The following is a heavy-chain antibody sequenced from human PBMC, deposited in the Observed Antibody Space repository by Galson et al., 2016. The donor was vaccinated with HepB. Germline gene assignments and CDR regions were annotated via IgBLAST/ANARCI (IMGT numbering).Heavy chain of an antibody. J-gene: IGHJ6*03. CDR3: ARGLRFLEWNNYYYYMDV. D-gene: IGHD3-3*01. Sequence: AISGDSVSSNSAAWNWIRQSPSRGLEWLGRTYYRSKWYSDYAISVKSRISINPDTSTNQFSLLLNSVTPEDTAVYYCARGLRFLEWNNYYYYMDVWGKGTTVTVSS. CDR1: GDSVSSNSAA. V-gene: IGHV6-1*01. CDR2: TYYRSKWYS.